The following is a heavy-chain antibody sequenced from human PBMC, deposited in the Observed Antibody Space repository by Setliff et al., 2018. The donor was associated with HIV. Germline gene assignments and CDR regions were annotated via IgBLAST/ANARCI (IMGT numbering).Heavy chain of an antibody. J-gene: IGHJ6*03. CDR1: GGSISSGSYY. V-gene: IGHV4-61*02. Sequence: SETLSLTCTVSGGSISSGSYYWSWIRQPAGKGLERIGRIYTTGITNYIPSLKSRVTISLDTSKNQFSLKLTSVTAADTAVYYCARGPRPVDVDYYYMDVWGKGTTVTVSS. CDR3: ARGPRPVDVDYYYMDV. CDR2: IYTTGIT.